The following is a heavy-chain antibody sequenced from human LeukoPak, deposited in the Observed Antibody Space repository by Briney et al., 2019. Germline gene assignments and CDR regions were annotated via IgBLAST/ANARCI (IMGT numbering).Heavy chain of an antibody. CDR2: IYYSGST. CDR3: AGIMTTVAEAGE. CDR1: GGSISSSSYY. Sequence: SETLSLTCTVSGGSISSSSYYWGWIRQPPGKGLEWIGSIYYSGSTYYNPSLKSRVTISVETSKNQFSLKLSSVTAADTAVYYCAGIMTTVAEAGEWGQGTLVTVSS. J-gene: IGHJ4*02. D-gene: IGHD4-23*01. V-gene: IGHV4-39*01.